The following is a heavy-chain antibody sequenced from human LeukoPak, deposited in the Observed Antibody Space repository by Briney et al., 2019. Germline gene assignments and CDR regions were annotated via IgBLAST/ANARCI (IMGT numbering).Heavy chain of an antibody. D-gene: IGHD4-23*01. CDR3: ATSATVVTTTLDY. J-gene: IGHJ4*02. CDR2: MNPNSGNT. Sequence: ASVKVSCKASGGTFSSYAISWVRQAPGQGLEWMGWMNPNSGNTGYAQKFQGRVTITRNTSISTAYMELSSLRSEDTAVYYCATSATVVTTTLDYWGQGTLVTVSS. V-gene: IGHV1-8*03. CDR1: GGTFSSYA.